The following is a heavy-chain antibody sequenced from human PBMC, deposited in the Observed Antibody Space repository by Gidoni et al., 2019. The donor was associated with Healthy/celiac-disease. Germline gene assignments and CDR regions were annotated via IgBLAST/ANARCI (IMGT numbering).Heavy chain of an antibody. CDR1: GFTFSGSA. CDR3: SLMTTVTTDLDY. V-gene: IGHV3-73*01. CDR2: IRSKANSYAT. Sequence: EVQLVESGGGLVQPGGSRRLSCAASGFTFSGSAMHWVRQASGKGLEWVGRIRSKANSYATAYAASVKGRFTISRDDSKNTAYLQMNSLKTEDTAVYYCSLMTTVTTDLDYWGQGTLVTVSS. D-gene: IGHD4-17*01. J-gene: IGHJ4*02.